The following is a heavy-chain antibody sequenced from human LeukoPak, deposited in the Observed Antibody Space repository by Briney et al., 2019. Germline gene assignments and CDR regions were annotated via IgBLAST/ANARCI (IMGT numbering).Heavy chain of an antibody. D-gene: IGHD3-3*01. CDR1: GYTFTCQY. Sequence: GASVKVSCKASGYTFTCQYVHWVRQAPGQGLEWMGWINPSSGGTHYAQKFQGRVTMTRDTSISTTYMELSRLRSDDTAVYYCARGQRITIFGVSDNWFDPWGQGTLVTVSS. J-gene: IGHJ5*02. CDR2: INPSSGGT. V-gene: IGHV1-2*02. CDR3: ARGQRITIFGVSDNWFDP.